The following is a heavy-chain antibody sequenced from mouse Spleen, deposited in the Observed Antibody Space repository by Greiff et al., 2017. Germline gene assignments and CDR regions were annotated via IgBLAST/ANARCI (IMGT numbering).Heavy chain of an antibody. CDR1: GFSLTSYG. CDR2: IWGDGST. D-gene: IGHD1-1*01. CDR3: TKPRTPYWDAMDY. Sequence: VNVVESGPGLVAPSQSLSISCTASGFSLTSYGVSWVRQPPGKGLEWLGVIWGDGSTNYHSALISRLSTSKDNSKRQVFLKLNSLQSDDTDTSYCTKPRTPYWDAMDYWGQGTSVTVSS. V-gene: IGHV2-3*01. J-gene: IGHJ4*01.